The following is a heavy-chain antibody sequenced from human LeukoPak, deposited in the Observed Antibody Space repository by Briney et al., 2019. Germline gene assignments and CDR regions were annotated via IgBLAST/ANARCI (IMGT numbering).Heavy chain of an antibody. CDR3: ARRVADTKAHDY. CDR1: GYSFANYW. J-gene: IGHJ4*02. Sequence: GESLRISCKGSGYSFANYWIGWVRQMPGRGLEWMGIIYPGDSDTRCSPSFQGQVTISADKSMSTAYLQWSSLKASDTAMYYCARRVADTKAHDYWGQETLVTVSS. V-gene: IGHV5-51*01. D-gene: IGHD3-3*01. CDR2: IYPGDSDT.